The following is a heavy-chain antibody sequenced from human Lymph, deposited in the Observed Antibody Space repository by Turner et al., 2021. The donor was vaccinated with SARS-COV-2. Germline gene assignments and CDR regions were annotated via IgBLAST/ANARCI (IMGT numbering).Heavy chain of an antibody. CDR2: IYTGDSDT. D-gene: IGHD3-10*01. V-gene: IGHV5-51*01. J-gene: IGHJ4*02. Sequence: EVQLVQSGAEAKTHVDSLKFPHKDSGYTVTSYWIGWVRQMPGRGLEGMGIIYTGDSDTRYSPSFRGQVTISADKSISTAYLQCSSMKASDTAMYYCARWEWGGWLGDIDYWGQGTLVTVSS. CDR1: GYTVTSYW. CDR3: ARWEWGGWLGDIDY.